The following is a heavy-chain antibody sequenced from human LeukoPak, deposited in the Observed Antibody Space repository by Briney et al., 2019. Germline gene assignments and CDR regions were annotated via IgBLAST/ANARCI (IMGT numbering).Heavy chain of an antibody. Sequence: GGSLRLSCAASGFTFSSYAMHWVRQAPGKGLEWVAVISYDGSNKYYADSMKGRFTISRDNSKNTLYLQMNSLRAEDTAVYYCARSSSGYSYGYNFDYWGQGTLVTVSS. D-gene: IGHD5-18*01. CDR1: GFTFSSYA. CDR2: ISYDGSNK. CDR3: ARSSSGYSYGYNFDY. V-gene: IGHV3-30*04. J-gene: IGHJ4*02.